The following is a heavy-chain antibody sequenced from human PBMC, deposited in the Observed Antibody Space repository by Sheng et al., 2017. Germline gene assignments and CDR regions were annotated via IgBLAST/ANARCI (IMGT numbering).Heavy chain of an antibody. CDR2: INHSGST. J-gene: IGHJ4*02. Sequence: QVQLQQWGAGLLKPSETLSLTCAVYGGSFSGYYWSWIRQPPGKGLEWIGEINHSGSTNYNPSLKSRVTISVDTSKNQFSLKLSSVTAADTAVYYCARGPSVLRFLEWSHLGNFDYWGQGTLVTVSS. CDR1: GGSFSGYY. CDR3: ARGPSVLRFLEWSHLGNFDY. D-gene: IGHD3-3*01. V-gene: IGHV4-34*01.